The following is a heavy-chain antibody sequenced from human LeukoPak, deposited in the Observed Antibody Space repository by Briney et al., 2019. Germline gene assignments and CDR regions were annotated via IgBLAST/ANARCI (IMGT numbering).Heavy chain of an antibody. Sequence: ASVKVSCKASGYTFTSYAMNWVRQAPGQGLEWMGWINTNTGNPTYAQGFTGRFVFSLDTSVSTAYLQISSLKAEDTAVYYCARTPHEPDSSGWYSYFDYWGQGTLVTVSS. CDR2: INTNTGNP. V-gene: IGHV7-4-1*02. D-gene: IGHD6-19*01. CDR3: ARTPHEPDSSGWYSYFDY. CDR1: GYTFTSYA. J-gene: IGHJ4*02.